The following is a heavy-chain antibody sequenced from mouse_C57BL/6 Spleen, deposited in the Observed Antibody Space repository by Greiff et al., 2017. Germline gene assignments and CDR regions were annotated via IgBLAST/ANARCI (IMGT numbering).Heavy chain of an antibody. CDR2: LNPSTGGT. D-gene: IGHD3-2*01. Sequence: VQLQQSGPELVKPGASVKISCKASGYSFTGYYMNWVKQSPEKSLEWIGELNPSTGGTTYNQKFKAKATLTVDKSSSTAYMQLKSLTSEDSAVYYWATGGPYFDYWGQGTTLTVSS. J-gene: IGHJ2*01. V-gene: IGHV1-42*01. CDR3: ATGGPYFDY. CDR1: GYSFTGYY.